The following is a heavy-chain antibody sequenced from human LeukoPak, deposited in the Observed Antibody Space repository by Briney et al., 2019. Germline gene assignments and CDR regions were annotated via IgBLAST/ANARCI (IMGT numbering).Heavy chain of an antibody. CDR1: GGSFRGYY. Sequence: SETLSLTCAVYGGSFRGYYWGWIRQPPGKGLEWIGSIYYSGSTNYNPSLKSRVTISVGTSKMQFSLKMSSVTAADTAVYYCTRGDWNHVYFDYWGQGTLVTVSS. V-gene: IGHV4-34*01. D-gene: IGHD1-1*01. CDR2: IYYSGST. CDR3: TRGDWNHVYFDY. J-gene: IGHJ4*02.